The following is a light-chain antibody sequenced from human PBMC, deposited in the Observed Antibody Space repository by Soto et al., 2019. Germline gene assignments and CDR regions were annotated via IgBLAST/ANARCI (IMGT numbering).Light chain of an antibody. CDR2: AAS. J-gene: IGKJ3*01. V-gene: IGKV1-12*01. CDR1: QGISSW. Sequence: IQMTQSPSSVSASVGDRVTITCRASQGISSWLASYQQRPGQAHKLLIYAASNLQSGVPSSVSGSGSETDFTLTINSLQPEDFATYYCQEDITFPFPFGPGTKVDVK. CDR3: QEDITFPFP.